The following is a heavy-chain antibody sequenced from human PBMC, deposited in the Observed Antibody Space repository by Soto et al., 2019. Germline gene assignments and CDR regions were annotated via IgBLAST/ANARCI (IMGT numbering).Heavy chain of an antibody. CDR3: ARDHYGDYGAIDY. V-gene: IGHV3-30-3*01. J-gene: IGHJ4*02. D-gene: IGHD4-17*01. CDR2: ISYDGSNK. Sequence: ESGGGVVQPGRSLRLSCAASGFTFSSYAMHWVRQAPGKGLEWVAVISYDGSNKYYADSVKGRFTISRDNSKNTLYLQMNSLRAEDTAVYYCARDHYGDYGAIDYWGQGTLVTVSS. CDR1: GFTFSSYA.